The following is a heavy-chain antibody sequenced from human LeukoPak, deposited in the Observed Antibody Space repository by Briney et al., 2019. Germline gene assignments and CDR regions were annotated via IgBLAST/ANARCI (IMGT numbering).Heavy chain of an antibody. CDR2: IYYSGST. CDR1: GGSINSYY. CDR3: ARLPSTRTLDFTH. V-gene: IGHV4-59*08. Sequence: SETLSLTCTVSGGSINSYYWSWIRQPPGKGLEWIGSIYYSGSTDYNPSLKSRATISVDTSKNQFSVKLSSVTAADTAVYFCARLPSTRTLDFTHWGQGTLVTVSS. D-gene: IGHD3/OR15-3a*01. J-gene: IGHJ4*02.